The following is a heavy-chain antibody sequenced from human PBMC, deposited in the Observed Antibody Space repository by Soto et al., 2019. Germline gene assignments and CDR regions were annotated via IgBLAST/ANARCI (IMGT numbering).Heavy chain of an antibody. CDR1: GGSISSGGYY. J-gene: IGHJ4*02. CDR2: VYYSGST. Sequence: PSETLSLTCTVSGGSISSGGYYWSWIRQHPGKGLEWIGYVYYSGSTYYNPSLKSRVTISVDTSKNQFSLKLSSVTAADTAVYYCARGFSSGWFKDFDYWGQGTLVSAPQ. CDR3: ARGFSSGWFKDFDY. V-gene: IGHV4-31*03. D-gene: IGHD6-19*01.